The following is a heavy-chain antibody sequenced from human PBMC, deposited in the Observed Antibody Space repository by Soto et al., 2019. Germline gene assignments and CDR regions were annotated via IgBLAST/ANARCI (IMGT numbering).Heavy chain of an antibody. CDR3: ARDAAAGTIGWFDS. D-gene: IGHD6-13*01. CDR2: INHSGST. V-gene: IGHV4-34*01. Sequence: QVQLQQWGAGLLKPSETLSLTCAVYGGSFSGYYWSWIRQPPGKGLEWIGEINHSGSTNYNPSLKSRVTISVDTSKNQFSLKLSSVTAADTAVYYCARDAAAGTIGWFDSWGQGTLVTVSS. J-gene: IGHJ5*01. CDR1: GGSFSGYY.